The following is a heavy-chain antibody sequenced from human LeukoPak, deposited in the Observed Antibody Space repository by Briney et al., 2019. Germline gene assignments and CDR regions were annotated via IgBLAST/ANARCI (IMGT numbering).Heavy chain of an antibody. V-gene: IGHV3-7*03. D-gene: IGHD4-17*01. J-gene: IGHJ4*02. CDR2: IKQDGSEK. CDR1: GFTFSSYR. Sequence: GGSLRLSCAASGFTFSSYRMSWVRQAPGKGLEWVANIKQDGSEKYYVDSVKGRFTISRDNAKNSLYLQMNSLRAEDTAVYYCARVRGYGDYVDYFDYWGQGTLVTVSS. CDR3: ARVRGYGDYVDYFDY.